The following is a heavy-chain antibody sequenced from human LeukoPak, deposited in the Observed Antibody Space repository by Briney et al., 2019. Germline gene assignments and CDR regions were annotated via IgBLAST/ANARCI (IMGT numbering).Heavy chain of an antibody. CDR3: AARIVIYGVVFDY. CDR1: GFTFSSYA. Sequence: GGSLRLSCAASGFTFSSYAMHWVRQAPGKGLEWVAVISYDGSNKYYADSVKGRFTISRDNSKNTLYLQMNSLRAEDTAVYYCAARIVIYGVVFDYWGQGTLVTVSS. J-gene: IGHJ4*02. D-gene: IGHD3-3*01. V-gene: IGHV3-30-3*01. CDR2: ISYDGSNK.